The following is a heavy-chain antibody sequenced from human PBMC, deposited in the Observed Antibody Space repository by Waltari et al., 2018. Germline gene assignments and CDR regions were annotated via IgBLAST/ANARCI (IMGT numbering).Heavy chain of an antibody. J-gene: IGHJ4*02. Sequence: QVQLQESGPGLVKPSETLSLTCAVSGYSISSGYYWGWIRQPPGKGLEWIASIYRSGGNYYNPSLKSLVTISVDTSKNQFSLKLSSVTAADTAVYYCARATGNYYDSSPTDRDYWGQGTLVTVSS. CDR3: ARATGNYYDSSPTDRDY. CDR1: GYSISSGYY. D-gene: IGHD3-22*01. V-gene: IGHV4-38-2*01. CDR2: IYRSGGN.